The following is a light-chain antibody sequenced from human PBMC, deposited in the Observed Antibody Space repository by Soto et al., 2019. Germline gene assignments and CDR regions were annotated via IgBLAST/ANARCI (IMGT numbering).Light chain of an antibody. CDR2: WAS. CDR3: QQHESTPPT. Sequence: DIVMTQSPDSLAVSLGERATINCKSSQSVLYSSNNKNYLAWYQQRPGQPPKLLIYWASTRESGVPDRFSGSGSGTACTLTITSLQAEDVAVYYCQQHESTPPTFGQGTKLDI. V-gene: IGKV4-1*01. CDR1: QSVLYSSNNKNY. J-gene: IGKJ2*01.